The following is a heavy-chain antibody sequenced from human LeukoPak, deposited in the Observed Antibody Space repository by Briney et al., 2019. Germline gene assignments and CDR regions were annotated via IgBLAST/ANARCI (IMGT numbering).Heavy chain of an antibody. J-gene: IGHJ4*02. CDR3: ARGSVPVN. CDR1: GGSISSSSYY. V-gene: IGHV4-61*05. D-gene: IGHD4-11*01. CDR2: IYYSGST. Sequence: SETLSLTCTVSGGSISSSSYYWGWIRQPPGKGLEWIGYIYYSGSTNYNPSLKSRVTISVDTSKNQFSLKLSSVTAADTAVYYCARGSVPVNWGQGTLVTVSS.